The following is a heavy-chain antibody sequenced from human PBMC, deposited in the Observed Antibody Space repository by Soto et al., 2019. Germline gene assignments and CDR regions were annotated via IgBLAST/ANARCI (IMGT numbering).Heavy chain of an antibody. V-gene: IGHV3-15*01. Sequence: EVQLVESGGGLVKPGGSLRLSCAASGFTFSNAWMSWVRQAPGKGLEWVGRIKSKTDGGTTDYAAPVKGRFTISRDDSKNTLYLQMNSLKTEDTAVYYCTTDTLWPIYDILTGYYNGVGDYWGQGTLVTVSS. D-gene: IGHD3-9*01. J-gene: IGHJ4*02. CDR3: TTDTLWPIYDILTGYYNGVGDY. CDR1: GFTFSNAW. CDR2: IKSKTDGGTT.